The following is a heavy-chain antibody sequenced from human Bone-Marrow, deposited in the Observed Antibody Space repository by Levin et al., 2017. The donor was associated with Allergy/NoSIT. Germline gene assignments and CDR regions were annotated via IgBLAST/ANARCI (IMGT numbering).Heavy chain of an antibody. J-gene: IGHJ4*02. V-gene: IGHV3-53*01. Sequence: GESLKISCAVSGFTVSNHYMSWVRQAPGKGLEWVSVIYSAGSTYYADSVRVRFTISRDNSKNTLFLQMNSLRADDTAVYYCARGGPYGYWGQGTLVTVSS. CDR1: GFTVSNHY. D-gene: IGHD3-16*01. CDR3: ARGGPYGY. CDR2: IYSAGST.